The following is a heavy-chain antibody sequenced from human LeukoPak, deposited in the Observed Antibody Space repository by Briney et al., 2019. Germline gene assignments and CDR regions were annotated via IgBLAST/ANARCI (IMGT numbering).Heavy chain of an antibody. CDR2: ISYDGSNK. V-gene: IGHV3-30*18. CDR1: GFTFSSYG. J-gene: IGHJ4*02. CDR3: AKGGYSGSYYFDY. D-gene: IGHD1-26*01. Sequence: GGSLRLSCAASGFTFSSYGMHWVRQAPGKGPEWVAVISYDGSNKYYADSVKGRFTISRDNSKNTLYLQMNSLRAEDTAVYYCAKGGYSGSYYFDYWGQGTLVTVSS.